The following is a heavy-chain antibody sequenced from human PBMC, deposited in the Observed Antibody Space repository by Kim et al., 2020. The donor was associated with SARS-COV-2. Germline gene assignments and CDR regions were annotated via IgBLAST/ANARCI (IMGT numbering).Heavy chain of an antibody. CDR2: IYHSGST. CDR3: AREWIIGYCTSTSCYRAFDH. D-gene: IGHD2-2*03. CDR1: GYSISSGYY. Sequence: SETLSLTCTVSGYSISSGYYWGWIRQPPGKGLEWIGSIYHSGSTYYNPSLKSRVTITVDTSKNQFSLKLSSVTAADTAVYYCAREWIIGYCTSTSCYRAFDHWGQGSLVTVSS. J-gene: IGHJ4*02. V-gene: IGHV4-38-2*02.